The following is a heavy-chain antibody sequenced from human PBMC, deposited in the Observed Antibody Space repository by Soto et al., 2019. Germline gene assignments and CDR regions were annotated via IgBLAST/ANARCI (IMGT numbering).Heavy chain of an antibody. CDR1: GYTFTGYY. V-gene: IGHV1-2*04. D-gene: IGHD3-9*01. CDR2: INPNSGGT. CDR3: ARVGILTGSDAFDI. J-gene: IGHJ3*02. Sequence: ASVKVSCKASGYTFTGYYMHWVRQAPGQGLEWMGWINPNSGGTNYAQKFQGWVTTTRDTSISTAYMELSRLRTDDTAVYYCARVGILTGSDAFDIWGQGTMVTVSS.